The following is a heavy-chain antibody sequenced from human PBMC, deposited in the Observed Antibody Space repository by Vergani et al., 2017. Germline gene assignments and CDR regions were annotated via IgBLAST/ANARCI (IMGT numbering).Heavy chain of an antibody. D-gene: IGHD3-16*01. CDR2: ISSSSSTI. V-gene: IGHV3-48*01. CDR3: AKDWGIGDRLPDY. Sequence: EVQLVESGGGLVKPGGSLRLSCAASGFTFSNAWMSWVRQAPGKGLEWVSYISSSSSTIYYADSVKGRFTISRDNAKNTLYLQMNSLRAEDTAVYYCAKDWGIGDRLPDYWGQGTLVTVSS. J-gene: IGHJ4*02. CDR1: GFTFSNAW.